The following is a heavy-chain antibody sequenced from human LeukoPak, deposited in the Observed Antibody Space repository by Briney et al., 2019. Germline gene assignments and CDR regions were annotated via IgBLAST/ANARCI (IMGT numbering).Heavy chain of an antibody. Sequence: PGGSLRLSCAASGFTFSSYTMHWVRQIPGERPEWVSSISGDTTYIYYADSIKGRFTISRDNAKNSLYLQMNSLRAEDTAVYYCARDPQSSGYYYGVVPSFDYWGQGTLVTVSS. D-gene: IGHD3-22*01. CDR2: ISGDTTYI. J-gene: IGHJ4*02. CDR1: GFTFSSYT. V-gene: IGHV3-21*01. CDR3: ARDPQSSGYYYGVVPSFDY.